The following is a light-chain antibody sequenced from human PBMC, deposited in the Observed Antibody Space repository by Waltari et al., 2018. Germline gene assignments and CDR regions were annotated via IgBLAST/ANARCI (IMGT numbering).Light chain of an antibody. Sequence: SSELTQYPAVSVALGQTVRITCQGDSLRSYYARWYQQKPGQAPVLVIYGKNNRPSGIPDRFSGSSSGNTASLTITGAQAEDEADYYCNSRESSGNHWVFGGGTKLTVL. J-gene: IGLJ3*02. CDR2: GKN. CDR3: NSRESSGNHWV. V-gene: IGLV3-19*01. CDR1: SLRSYY.